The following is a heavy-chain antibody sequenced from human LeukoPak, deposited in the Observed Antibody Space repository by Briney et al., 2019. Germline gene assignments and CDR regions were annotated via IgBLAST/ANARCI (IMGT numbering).Heavy chain of an antibody. CDR1: GFTFSSYG. CDR3: ANQGSSSWLGAFDI. D-gene: IGHD6-13*01. Sequence: GGSLRLSCAASGFTFSSYGMHWVRQAPGKGLEWVAVISYDGSNKYYADSVKGRFTISRDNSKNTLYLQMNSLRAEDTAVYYCANQGSSSWLGAFDIWGQGTMVTVSS. V-gene: IGHV3-30*18. J-gene: IGHJ3*02. CDR2: ISYDGSNK.